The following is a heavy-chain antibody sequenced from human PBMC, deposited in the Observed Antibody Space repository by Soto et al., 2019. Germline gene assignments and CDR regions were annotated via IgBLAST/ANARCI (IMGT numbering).Heavy chain of an antibody. D-gene: IGHD3-22*01. V-gene: IGHV6-1*01. J-gene: IGHJ6*02. CDR2: MYYRAKWYN. CDR1: GDGVSCNSAA. CDR3: ARVIGKLPHYGMDV. Sequence: SQALSLTCAISGDGVSCNSAAGNWIRQSPSRGLGWLGRMYYRAKWYNDYAVTVKCRITINPDTSQNQFSLQLNSVTPEDTAVYYCARVIGKLPHYGMDVWGQGTTVTVSS.